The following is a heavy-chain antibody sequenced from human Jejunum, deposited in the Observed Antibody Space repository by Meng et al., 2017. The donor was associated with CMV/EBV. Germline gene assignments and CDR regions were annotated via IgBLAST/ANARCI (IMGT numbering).Heavy chain of an antibody. D-gene: IGHD3-3*01. CDR1: GSSISSGYY. J-gene: IGHJ6*02. V-gene: IGHV4-38-2*02. Sequence: VSGSSISSGYYWGWIRQSPGKGLEWIGTMFHGGSTNYNPSLKSRVTILLDPSKNQLSLNLSSVTAADTAVYYCARASIYYYHVDVWGPGTTVTVSS. CDR2: MFHGGST. CDR3: ARASIYYYHVDV.